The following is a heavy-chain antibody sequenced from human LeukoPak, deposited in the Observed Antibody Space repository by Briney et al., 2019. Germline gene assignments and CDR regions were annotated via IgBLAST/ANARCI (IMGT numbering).Heavy chain of an antibody. CDR1: GFTFSSYA. D-gene: IGHD3-22*01. Sequence: GGSLRLSCAASGFTFSSYAMSWVRQAPGKGLEWVSSISGSGGTTYYADSVKGRFTMSRDNSKNTLYLQMNSLRAEDTAVYYCASMYYYDSSGYAWDWGQETLVTVSP. V-gene: IGHV3-23*01. CDR2: ISGSGGTT. CDR3: ASMYYYDSSGYAWD. J-gene: IGHJ4*02.